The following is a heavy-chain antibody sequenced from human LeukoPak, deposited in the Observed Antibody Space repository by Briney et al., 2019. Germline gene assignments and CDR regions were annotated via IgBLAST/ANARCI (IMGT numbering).Heavy chain of an antibody. J-gene: IGHJ4*02. D-gene: IGHD4-17*01. Sequence: GRYLRLSCAASGFTFSSDGMHWVRQAPGKGLEWVAVIWYDGSNKDYADSVKGRFTISRDNSKNTLYLQMNSLRAEDTAVYYCARAVYGDPFYYWGQGTLVTVSS. CDR3: ARAVYGDPFYY. V-gene: IGHV3-33*01. CDR1: GFTFSSDG. CDR2: IWYDGSNK.